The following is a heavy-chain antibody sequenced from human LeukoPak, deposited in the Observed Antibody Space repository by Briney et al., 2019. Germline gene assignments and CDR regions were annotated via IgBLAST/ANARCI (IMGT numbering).Heavy chain of an antibody. CDR2: ISSSSSYI. D-gene: IGHD3-9*01. V-gene: IGHV3-21*01. Sequence: GGSLRLSCAASGFTFSSYSMNWVRQAPGKGLEWVSSISSSSSYIYYADSVKGRFTISRDNAKNSLYLQMNSLRAEDTAVYYCARGRVVLRYFDWLPPHAFDIWGQGTMVTVSS. J-gene: IGHJ3*02. CDR3: ARGRVVLRYFDWLPPHAFDI. CDR1: GFTFSSYS.